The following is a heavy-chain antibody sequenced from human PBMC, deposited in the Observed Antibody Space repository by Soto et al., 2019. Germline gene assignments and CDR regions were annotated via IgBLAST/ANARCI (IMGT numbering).Heavy chain of an antibody. CDR1: GYTFTSYG. CDR3: ARDLYYYDSSGNDAFDI. J-gene: IGHJ3*02. D-gene: IGHD3-22*01. Sequence: GASVKVSCKASGYTFTSYGISWVRQAPGQGLEWMGWISAYNGNTNYAQKLQGRATMTTDTSTSTAYMELRSLRSDDTAVYYCARDLYYYDSSGNDAFDIWRQGTMVTVSS. CDR2: ISAYNGNT. V-gene: IGHV1-18*01.